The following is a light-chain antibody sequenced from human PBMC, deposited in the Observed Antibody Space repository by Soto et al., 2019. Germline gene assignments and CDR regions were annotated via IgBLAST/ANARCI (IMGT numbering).Light chain of an antibody. CDR1: QGISSA. Sequence: AVQLTQSPSSLSASVGDRVTITCRASQGISSALAWYQQKPGKAPNLLIYDASSLESGVPSRFSGRGSGTDFLLTISSLQPEDFATYYCQQFNSHPITFGQGTRLEIK. V-gene: IGKV1-13*02. CDR2: DAS. CDR3: QQFNSHPIT. J-gene: IGKJ5*01.